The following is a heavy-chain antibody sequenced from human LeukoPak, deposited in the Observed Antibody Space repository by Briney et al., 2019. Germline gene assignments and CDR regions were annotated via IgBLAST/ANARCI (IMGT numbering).Heavy chain of an antibody. CDR3: AAARGGSSWYDY. J-gene: IGHJ4*02. CDR1: GFTFTSSA. V-gene: IGHV1-58*02. D-gene: IGHD6-13*01. CDR2: IVVGSGNT. Sequence: GAPVKVSCKASGFTFTSSAMQWVRQARGQRLEWIGWIVVGSGNTNYAQKFQERVTITRDMSTSTAYMELSSLRSEDTAVYYCAAARGGSSWYDYWGQGTLVTVSS.